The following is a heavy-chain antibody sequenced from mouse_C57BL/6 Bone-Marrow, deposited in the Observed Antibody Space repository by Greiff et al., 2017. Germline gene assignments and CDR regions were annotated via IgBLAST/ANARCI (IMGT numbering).Heavy chain of an antibody. CDR3: ARCGYSSLLYAMDY. Sequence: QVQLKESGAELVRPGTSVKMSCKASGYTFTNYWIGWAKQRPGHGLEWIGDIYPGGGYTNSNEKFKGKATMTADKYSSTAYMQFSSLTSEDSAIYYLARCGYSSLLYAMDYWCQGTSVTVSS. J-gene: IGHJ4*01. CDR1: GYTFTNYW. D-gene: IGHD2-3*01. V-gene: IGHV1-63*01. CDR2: IYPGGGYT.